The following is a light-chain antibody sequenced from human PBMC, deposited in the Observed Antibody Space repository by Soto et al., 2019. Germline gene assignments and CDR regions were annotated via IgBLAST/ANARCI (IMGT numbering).Light chain of an antibody. CDR3: QQLYSHPLT. CDR2: SAS. Sequence: QSPSSLSTSVGDRVTITCRASQGITSYLAWYQQRPGKAPGLLIYSASTLQSGVPSRFSGSGYGTDFSLTISNLQPEDFATYYCQQLYSHPLTFGGGTKVDIK. CDR1: QGITSY. J-gene: IGKJ4*01. V-gene: IGKV1-9*01.